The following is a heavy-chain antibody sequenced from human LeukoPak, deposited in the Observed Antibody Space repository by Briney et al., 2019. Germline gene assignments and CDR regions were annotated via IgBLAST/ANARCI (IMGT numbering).Heavy chain of an antibody. CDR1: GYTFTVYY. J-gene: IGHJ4*02. D-gene: IGHD2/OR15-2a*01. CDR3: ARSKSMKTRYFDY. V-gene: IGHV1-2*02. CDR2: INPNSGGT. Sequence: ASVKVSCKASGYTFTVYYMHWVRQAPGQGLEWMGWINPNSGGTNYAQKFQGRVTMIRDTSISTAYMELSRLRSDDTAVYYCARSKSMKTRYFDYWGQGTLVTVSS.